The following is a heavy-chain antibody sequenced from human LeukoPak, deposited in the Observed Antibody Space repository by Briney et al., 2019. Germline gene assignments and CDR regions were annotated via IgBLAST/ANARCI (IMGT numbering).Heavy chain of an antibody. CDR3: ASHCSGGSCYSAHMDV. CDR2: INPNSGGT. Sequence: ASVKVSCKASGYTFTSYGISWVRQAPGQGLEWMGRINPNSGGTNYAQKFQGRVTMTRDTSISTAYMELSRLRSDDTAVYYCASHCSGGSCYSAHMDVWGKGTTVTVSS. CDR1: GYTFTSYG. J-gene: IGHJ6*03. D-gene: IGHD2-15*01. V-gene: IGHV1-2*06.